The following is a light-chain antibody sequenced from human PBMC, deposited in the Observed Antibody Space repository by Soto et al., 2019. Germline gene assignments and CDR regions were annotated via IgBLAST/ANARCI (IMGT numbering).Light chain of an antibody. CDR1: QSISNY. CDR3: PPSYTLSPLT. Sequence: DIQMTHSPSSLSASVGDRVIITCRTSQSISNYLNWYQHKPGKAPKVLISAASNLQSGVPSRFSGSGSGTVFTLTIRSPQPEDFATYFRPPSYTLSPLTFGGGPKVDIX. J-gene: IGKJ4*01. CDR2: AAS. V-gene: IGKV1-39*01.